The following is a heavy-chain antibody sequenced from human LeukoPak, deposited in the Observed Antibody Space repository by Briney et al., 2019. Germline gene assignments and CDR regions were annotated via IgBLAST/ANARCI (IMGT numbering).Heavy chain of an antibody. D-gene: IGHD3-10*01. Sequence: SETLSLTCAVYGGSFSGYYWSWIPQPPGKGLEWIGEINHSGSTNYNPSLKSRVTISVDTSKNQFSLKLSSVTAADTAVYYCARVSGSYSYNYYYYGMDVWGKGTTVTVSS. J-gene: IGHJ6*04. CDR1: GGSFSGYY. CDR2: INHSGST. V-gene: IGHV4-34*01. CDR3: ARVSGSYSYNYYYYGMDV.